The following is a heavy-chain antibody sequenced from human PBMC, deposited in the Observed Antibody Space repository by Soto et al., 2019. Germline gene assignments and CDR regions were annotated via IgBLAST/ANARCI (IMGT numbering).Heavy chain of an antibody. Sequence: EVRLLESGGGLIQPGGSLRLSCAASGFTFSSYVMSWVRQAPGTGLEWVSGISGSDTNTYYADSVKGRFTISRDNSKNTLYLQMTSLRAEDTAEYYCAKDNSRYSGYNSFDYGGEGTLTTVSS. CDR3: AKDNSRYSGYNSFDY. D-gene: IGHD5-12*01. CDR1: GFTFSSYV. V-gene: IGHV3-23*01. J-gene: IGHJ4*02. CDR2: ISGSDTNT.